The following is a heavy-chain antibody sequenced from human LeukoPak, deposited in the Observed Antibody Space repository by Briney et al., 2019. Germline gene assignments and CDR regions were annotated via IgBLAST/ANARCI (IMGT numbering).Heavy chain of an antibody. CDR2: INQDGSEK. V-gene: IGHV3-7*01. Sequence: GLSLRLSCAASGFTFSSYLMSWVHQAAGRGLEWVANINQDGSEKYYVDSVKGRFTISRDNAKNSLYLQMNSLRAEDTAVYYCASRVRWGQGTLVTVSS. J-gene: IGHJ4*02. CDR3: ASRVR. CDR1: GFTFSSYL.